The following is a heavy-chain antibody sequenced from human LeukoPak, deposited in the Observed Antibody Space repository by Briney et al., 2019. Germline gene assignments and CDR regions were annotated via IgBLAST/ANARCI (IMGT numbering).Heavy chain of an antibody. CDR2: ISRSSGSSI. D-gene: IGHD6-19*01. V-gene: IGHV3-48*03. CDR3: ARDSSDWYYFDH. Sequence: GGSLRLSCAASGFTFSNYEMNWVRQAPGKGLEWVSYISRSSGSSIYYADSVKGRFTISRDNAKNSLYLQMNSLRAEDTAVYYCARDSSDWYYFDHWGQGILVTVSS. J-gene: IGHJ4*02. CDR1: GFTFSNYE.